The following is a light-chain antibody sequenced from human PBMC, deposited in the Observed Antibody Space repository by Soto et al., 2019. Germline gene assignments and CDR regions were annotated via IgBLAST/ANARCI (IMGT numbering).Light chain of an antibody. Sequence: EIVLTQSPGTLSVSPGERATLSCRASETISSDKLAWYQQKPGQPPSLLIYGTFSRATGIPDRFSGSGSGTDFTLTISSLEPEDSARYYCQQYGSCTFGQVTNVEI. CDR2: GTF. J-gene: IGKJ1*01. CDR3: QQYGSCT. V-gene: IGKV3-20*01. CDR1: ETISSDK.